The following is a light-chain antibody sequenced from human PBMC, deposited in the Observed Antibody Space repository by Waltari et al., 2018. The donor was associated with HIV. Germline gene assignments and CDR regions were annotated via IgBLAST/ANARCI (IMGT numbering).Light chain of an antibody. CDR1: NNDVGGYNY. Sequence: QSALTQPASVSGSPGQSITISCTGTNNDVGGYNYFSWYQQQPGKAPKLMIYDVSNRPSGVSNRFSGSKSGNTASLTISGLQAEDEADYYCSSYTSSSTRVFGGGTKLTVL. CDR2: DVS. J-gene: IGLJ3*02. V-gene: IGLV2-14*03. CDR3: SSYTSSSTRV.